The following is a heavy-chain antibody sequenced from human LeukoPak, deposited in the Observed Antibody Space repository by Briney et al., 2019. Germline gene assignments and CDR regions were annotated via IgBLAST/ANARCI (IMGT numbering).Heavy chain of an antibody. D-gene: IGHD6-19*01. Sequence: GGSLRLSCAASGFTFSSYGMNWARQAPGKGLEWVSSISSSSSQIYYADSVKGRFTISRDNAKNSLYLQMNSLRAEDTGVYYCARGGIAVAGHHPDYWGQGTLVTVSS. CDR1: GFTFSSYG. V-gene: IGHV3-21*04. CDR2: ISSSSSQI. CDR3: ARGGIAVAGHHPDY. J-gene: IGHJ4*02.